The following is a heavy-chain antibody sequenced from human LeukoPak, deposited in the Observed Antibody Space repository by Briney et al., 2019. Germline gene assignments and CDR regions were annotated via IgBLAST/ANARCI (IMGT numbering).Heavy chain of an antibody. CDR3: ARERGRNEDYFDY. CDR1: GGTFSSHT. V-gene: IGHV1-69*13. J-gene: IGHJ4*02. CDR2: IVPIFGTA. Sequence: SVKVPCKASGGTFSSHTIAWVRQLPGQGLEWMGGIVPIFGTATYAQKFQGRVTITADESTSTVYMEVSSLRSEDSAAYYCARERGRNEDYFDYWGQGALVTVSS. D-gene: IGHD1-1*01.